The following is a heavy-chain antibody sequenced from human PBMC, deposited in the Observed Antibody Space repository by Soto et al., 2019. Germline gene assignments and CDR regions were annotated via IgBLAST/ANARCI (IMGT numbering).Heavy chain of an antibody. CDR2: VNPILSMS. V-gene: IGHV1-69*02. J-gene: IGHJ4*02. CDR1: GDTFNFYS. CDR3: ASTYGSGYRAFDS. D-gene: IGHD3-10*01. Sequence: QVQLVQSGAEVKSAGSSVKVSCKASGDTFNFYSINWVRQAPGLGLEWVGRVNPILSMSNYAQRCQGRVTMTADKSTGPAYMELRSLRSEDTAIYYCASTYGSGYRAFDSWGQGALVTVSS.